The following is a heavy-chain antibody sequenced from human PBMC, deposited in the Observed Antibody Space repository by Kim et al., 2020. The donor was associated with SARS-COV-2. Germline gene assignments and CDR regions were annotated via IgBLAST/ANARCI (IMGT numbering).Heavy chain of an antibody. CDR3: AKAWIKRGYSYANGH. V-gene: IGHV3-23*01. CDR1: GFTFSSYA. D-gene: IGHD5-18*01. CDR2: ISGSGGST. J-gene: IGHJ4*02. Sequence: GGSLRLSCAASGFTFSSYAMSWVRQAPGKGLEWVSAISGSGGSTYYADSVKGRFTISRDNSKNTLYLQMNSLRAEDTAVYYCAKAWIKRGYSYANGHWGQGTLVTVSS.